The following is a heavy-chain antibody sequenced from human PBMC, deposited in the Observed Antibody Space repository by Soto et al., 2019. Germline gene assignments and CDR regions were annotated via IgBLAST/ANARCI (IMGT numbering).Heavy chain of an antibody. CDR2: INPSVGST. D-gene: IGHD2-15*01. J-gene: IGHJ5*02. Sequence: ASVKVSCKASRYTFTSYYMHCVRQAPGQGLESMGIINPSVGSTSYAQKFQDRVTITRDTSTSTVYVELSSLRSEDTAVYYCASLALPSSYCSGGSSYAGWLDRLGKGTIVAFS. CDR1: RYTFTSYY. V-gene: IGHV1-46*01. CDR3: ASLALPSSYCSGGSSYAGWLDR.